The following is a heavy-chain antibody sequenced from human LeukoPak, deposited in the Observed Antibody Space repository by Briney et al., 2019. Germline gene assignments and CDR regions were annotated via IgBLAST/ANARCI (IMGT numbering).Heavy chain of an antibody. V-gene: IGHV4-59*01. D-gene: IGHD3-10*01. CDR2: IYHSGSV. J-gene: IGHJ4*02. CDR1: GGSISNYY. CDR3: ARGGGFGSPPAY. Sequence: SETLSLTYTVSGGSISNYYWSWIRQPPGKGLEWIGYIYHSGSVNYNPSLKSRVTISVDTTNNQFSLKLNSVTAADTAVYYCARGGGFGSPPAYWGQGTLVTVSS.